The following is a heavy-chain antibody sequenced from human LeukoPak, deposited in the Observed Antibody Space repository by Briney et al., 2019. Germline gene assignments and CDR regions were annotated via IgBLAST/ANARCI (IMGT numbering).Heavy chain of an antibody. Sequence: GGSLRLSCVASVFSFTNYTTSGVPEAPPGGPGWLSSMTGGGETFYAASEKGKCTLSRNIASNTVELKPNNLSVEDTAIYYCARASWISTADAVCWGQGTQVTASS. D-gene: IGHD2-2*03. CDR1: VFSFTNYT. V-gene: IGHV3-23*01. J-gene: IGHJ4*02. CDR3: ARASWISTADAVC. CDR2: MTGGGET.